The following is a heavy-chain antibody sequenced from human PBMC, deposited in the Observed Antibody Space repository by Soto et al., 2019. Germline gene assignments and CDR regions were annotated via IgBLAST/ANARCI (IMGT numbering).Heavy chain of an antibody. V-gene: IGHV1-69*01. Sequence: QVQLVQSGAEVKKPGSSVKVSCKASGGTFSSYAISWVRQAPGQGLEWMGGIIPIFGTANYAQKFQGRVKITAAESTSTAYMELSSLRSEDTAVYYCASWYCSGGSCFARYYYYGMDVWGQGTTVTVSS. CDR1: GGTFSSYA. CDR3: ASWYCSGGSCFARYYYYGMDV. D-gene: IGHD2-15*01. J-gene: IGHJ6*02. CDR2: IIPIFGTA.